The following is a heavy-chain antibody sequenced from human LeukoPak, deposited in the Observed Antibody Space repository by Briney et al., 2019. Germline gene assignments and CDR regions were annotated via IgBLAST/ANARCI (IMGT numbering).Heavy chain of an antibody. V-gene: IGHV4-34*01. D-gene: IGHD3-10*01. CDR2: INHSGST. J-gene: IGHJ5*02. CDR1: GGSFSSYY. CDR3: ARVRGGYYGSGIGNWFDP. Sequence: SETLSLTCAVYGGSFSSYYWSWIRQPPGKGLEWIGEINHSGSTNYNPSLKSRVTISVDTSKNQFSLKLSSVTAADTAVYYCARVRGGYYGSGIGNWFDPWGQGTLVTVSS.